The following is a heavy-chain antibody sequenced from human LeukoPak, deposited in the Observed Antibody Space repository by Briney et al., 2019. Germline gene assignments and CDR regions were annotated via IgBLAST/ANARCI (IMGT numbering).Heavy chain of an antibody. V-gene: IGHV3-7*01. D-gene: IGHD6-19*01. Sequence: PGGSLRLSCAASGFIFSNYWMSWVRQAPGKGLEWVANIKQDGSEKYYVDSVKGRFTISRDNAKNSLYLQMNSLRVEDTAVYYCARVAYNSGWSKLYFYYYYMDVWGKGTTVTVSS. CDR3: ARVAYNSGWSKLYFYYYYMDV. CDR2: IKQDGSEK. J-gene: IGHJ6*03. CDR1: GFIFSNYW.